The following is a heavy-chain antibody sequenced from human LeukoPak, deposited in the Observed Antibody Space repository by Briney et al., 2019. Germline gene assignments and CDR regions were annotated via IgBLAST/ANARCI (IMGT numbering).Heavy chain of an antibody. CDR3: ATQTPSITIFGVVIDNWFDP. D-gene: IGHD3-3*01. J-gene: IGHJ5*02. CDR1: GGTFSSYA. Sequence: SVKVSCKASGGTFSSYAISWVRQAPGQGLEWMGGIIPIFGTANYAQKFQGRVTITADESTSTAYMELSSLRSEDTAVYYCATQTPSITIFGVVIDNWFDPWGQGTLVTVSS. CDR2: IIPIFGTA. V-gene: IGHV1-69*13.